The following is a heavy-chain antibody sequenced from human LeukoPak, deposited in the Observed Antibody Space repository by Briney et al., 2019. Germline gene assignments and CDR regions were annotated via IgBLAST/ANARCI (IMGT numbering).Heavy chain of an antibody. J-gene: IGHJ4*02. D-gene: IGHD2-2*01. CDR1: GFTFSSYD. CDR2: IGTAGDT. Sequence: GGSLRLSCAASGFTFSSYDMHWDRQATRKGLELVSAIGTAGDTYYPGSVKGRFTISRENAKNSLYLQMNSLRAGDTAVYYCARGASVPAALDYWGQGTLVTVSS. V-gene: IGHV3-13*04. CDR3: ARGASVPAALDY.